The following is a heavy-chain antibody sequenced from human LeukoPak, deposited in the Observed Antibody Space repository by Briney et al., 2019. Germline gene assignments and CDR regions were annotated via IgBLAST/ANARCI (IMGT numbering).Heavy chain of an antibody. CDR3: ARLFNYYGSGSYVWFDP. V-gene: IGHV5-51*01. J-gene: IGHJ5*02. D-gene: IGHD3-10*01. CDR1: GYSFTSYW. Sequence: GESLKISFKGSGYSFTSYWIGWVRPMPGKGLEWMGIIYPGDSDTRYCPSFQGQVTISADKSISTAYLQWSSLKASDTAMYYCARLFNYYGSGSYVWFDPWGQGTLVTVSS. CDR2: IYPGDSDT.